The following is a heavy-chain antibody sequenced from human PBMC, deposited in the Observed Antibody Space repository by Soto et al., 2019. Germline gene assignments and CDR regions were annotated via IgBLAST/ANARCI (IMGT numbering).Heavy chain of an antibody. J-gene: IGHJ4*02. D-gene: IGHD2-21*02. CDR2: INPSGGHT. V-gene: IGHV1-46*01. CDR3: ARGGHVVVVTAAFDY. Sequence: QVQLMQSGAEVKKPGASVKVSCKASGNTFTNYYIHWVRQAPGQGLEWMGTINPSGGHTTYAQKLLGRVTMTRDTSTSTLYMVLTSLRSEDTAVYYCARGGHVVVVTAAFDYWGQGTLVTVSS. CDR1: GNTFTNYY.